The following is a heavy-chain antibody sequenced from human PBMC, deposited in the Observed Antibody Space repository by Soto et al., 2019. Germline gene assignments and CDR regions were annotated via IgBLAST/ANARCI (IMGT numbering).Heavy chain of an antibody. Sequence: GGSLRLSCTVSGFIFSDYGINWVRQAPGEGLEWVSSISGSGYAMFYADSVKGRFTISRDNSKKSLYLQMNNLRAADTAVYYCVRVGGPCRTYSCYASFDYWGQGALVTVSS. CDR2: ISGSGYAM. D-gene: IGHD2-2*01. CDR3: VRVGGPCRTYSCYASFDY. CDR1: GFIFSDYG. J-gene: IGHJ4*02. V-gene: IGHV3-21*01.